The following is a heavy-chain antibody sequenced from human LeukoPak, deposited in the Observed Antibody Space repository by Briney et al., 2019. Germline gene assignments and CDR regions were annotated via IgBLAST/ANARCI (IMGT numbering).Heavy chain of an antibody. V-gene: IGHV1-46*01. CDR3: AYDFWSGSFDY. D-gene: IGHD3-3*01. CDR1: GYTFTSYY. CDR2: INPSGGST. J-gene: IGHJ4*02. Sequence: ASVKVSCKASGYTFTSYYMHWVRQAPGQGLEWMGIINPSGGSTSYAQKFQGRVTMTRDTSMSTVYMELSSLRSEDTAVYYCAYDFWSGSFDYWGQGTLVTVSS.